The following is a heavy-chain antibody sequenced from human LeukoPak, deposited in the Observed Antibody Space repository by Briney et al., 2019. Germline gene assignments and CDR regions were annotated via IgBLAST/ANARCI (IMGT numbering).Heavy chain of an antibody. Sequence: GRSLRLSCAASGFTFDDYAMHWVRQAPGKGLEWVSAISGSGGSTYYADSVKGRFTISRDNSKNTLYLQMNSLRAEDTAVYYCAKSYYYGSGSYDYWGQGTLVTVSS. CDR1: GFTFDDYA. J-gene: IGHJ4*02. CDR3: AKSYYYGSGSYDY. V-gene: IGHV3-23*01. CDR2: ISGSGGST. D-gene: IGHD3-10*01.